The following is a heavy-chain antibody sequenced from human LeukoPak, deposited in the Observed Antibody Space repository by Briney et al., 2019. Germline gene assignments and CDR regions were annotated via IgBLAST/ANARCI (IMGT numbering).Heavy chain of an antibody. CDR2: TYYRSKWYN. Sequence: SQTLSLTCAISGDSVSSNSAAWNWIRQSPSRGLEWLGRTYYRSKWYNDYAVPVKSRITINPDTSKNQFSLKLSSVTAADTAVYYCARSHGDYDIFSFDPWGQGTLVTVSS. CDR1: GDSVSSNSAA. CDR3: ARSHGDYDIFSFDP. D-gene: IGHD3-9*01. J-gene: IGHJ5*02. V-gene: IGHV6-1*01.